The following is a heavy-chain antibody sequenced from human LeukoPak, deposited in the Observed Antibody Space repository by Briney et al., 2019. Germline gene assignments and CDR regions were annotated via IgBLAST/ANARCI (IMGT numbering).Heavy chain of an antibody. CDR2: ISYDGSNK. Sequence: PGGSLRLSCAASGFTVSSYGMHWVRQAPGKGLEWEAVISYDGSNKYYADSVKGRFTISRDNSKNTLYLQMNSLRAEDTAVYYCAKEETDIVVVVAATHYYYYYMDVWGKGTTVTVSS. J-gene: IGHJ6*03. CDR3: AKEETDIVVVVAATHYYYYYMDV. CDR1: GFTVSSYG. V-gene: IGHV3-33*05. D-gene: IGHD2-15*01.